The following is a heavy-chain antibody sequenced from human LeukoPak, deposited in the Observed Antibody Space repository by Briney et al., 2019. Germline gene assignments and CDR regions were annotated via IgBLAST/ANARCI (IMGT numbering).Heavy chain of an antibody. J-gene: IGHJ4*02. CDR2: ISGSGSGT. CDR1: GFTFSSYA. D-gene: IGHD6-19*01. CDR3: AKGGSASYVRYYFDD. Sequence: GGSLRLSCAASGFTFSSYAMTWVRQAPGKGLKWVSTISGSGSGTYYADSVKGRFTISRDNSKNTLYLQMNSLRAEDTAVYYCAKGGSASYVRYYFDDWGQGTLVTVSS. V-gene: IGHV3-23*01.